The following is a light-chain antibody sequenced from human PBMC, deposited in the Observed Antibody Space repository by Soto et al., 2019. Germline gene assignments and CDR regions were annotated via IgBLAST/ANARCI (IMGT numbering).Light chain of an antibody. J-gene: IGKJ2*01. Sequence: EIVMTQSPATLSVSPGERATLSCRASQSVSSNLAWYQQKPGQAPRLLISGASTRATGIPARFSGSGSGTEFTLTISSLQSEDFAVYYCQQYNNGPPGTFGQGTKREIK. CDR3: QQYNNGPPGT. CDR2: GAS. CDR1: QSVSSN. V-gene: IGKV3-15*01.